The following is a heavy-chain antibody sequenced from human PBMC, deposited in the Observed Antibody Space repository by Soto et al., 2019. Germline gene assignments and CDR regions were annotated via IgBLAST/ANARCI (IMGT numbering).Heavy chain of an antibody. CDR3: ARNILGGTTDY. Sequence: GASVKVSCTASGYSFNTHAMHWVRQAPGQGLEWVGWINAGNGDTRYSQKFQGRVTITSDTSATTAYMELSSLRSEDTAVYYCARNILGGTTDYWGQGTLVTVSS. CDR2: INAGNGDT. J-gene: IGHJ4*02. CDR1: GYSFNTHA. V-gene: IGHV1-3*01. D-gene: IGHD1-7*01.